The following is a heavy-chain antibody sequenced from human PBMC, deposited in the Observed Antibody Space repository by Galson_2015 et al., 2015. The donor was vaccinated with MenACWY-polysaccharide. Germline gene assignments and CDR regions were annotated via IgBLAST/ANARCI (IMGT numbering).Heavy chain of an antibody. Sequence: PALVKPTQTLTLTCSFSGFSLSTSGVGVGWIRQPPGKALEWLAVIYWREDKGHSPSLESRLTITMANSKDQVVLTMTNMDPVDTATYYCAHRRGVNNGWLSWGQGILVTVSS. CDR3: AHRRGVNNGWLS. D-gene: IGHD3-10*01. CDR1: GFSLSTSGVG. J-gene: IGHJ4*02. V-gene: IGHV2-5*01. CDR2: IYWREDK.